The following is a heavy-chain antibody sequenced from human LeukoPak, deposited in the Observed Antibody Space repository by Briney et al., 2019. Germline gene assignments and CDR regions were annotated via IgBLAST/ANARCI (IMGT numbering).Heavy chain of an antibody. D-gene: IGHD6-13*01. CDR1: GFTFDDYA. Sequence: GGSLRLSCAASGFTFDDYAMHWVRQAPGKGLEWVSGISWNSGSIGYADSVKGRFTISRDNAKNSLYLQMNSLRAEDTAVYYCATLAAAGNGGFDYWGQGTLVTVSS. V-gene: IGHV3-9*01. CDR2: ISWNSGSI. J-gene: IGHJ4*02. CDR3: ATLAAAGNGGFDY.